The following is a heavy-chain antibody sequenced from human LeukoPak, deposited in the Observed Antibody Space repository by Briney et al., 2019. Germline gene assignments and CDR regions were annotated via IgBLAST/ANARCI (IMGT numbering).Heavy chain of an antibody. CDR1: GYIFTSYW. CDR2: IYPGDSDT. J-gene: IGHJ4*02. CDR3: ARRGHDFWSGYSPYYFDY. V-gene: IGHV5-51*01. D-gene: IGHD3-3*01. Sequence: GVSLKTSCKGSGYIFTSYWIGWARRLPGKGLGWMGIIYPGDSDTTYSPSFQGQVTISADKSIITAYLQWSSLKASDTAMYYCARRGHDFWSGYSPYYFDYWGQGTLVTVSS.